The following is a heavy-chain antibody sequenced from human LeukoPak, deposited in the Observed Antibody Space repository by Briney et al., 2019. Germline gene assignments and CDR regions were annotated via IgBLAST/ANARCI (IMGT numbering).Heavy chain of an antibody. CDR2: ISGSGGST. D-gene: IGHD3-22*01. CDR3: AKGLRITMIVAVIGPLDY. J-gene: IGHJ4*02. Sequence: PGGSLRLSCAASGFTFSSYAMSWVRQAPGKGLEWVSAISGSGGSTYYADSVKGRFTISRDNSKNTLYLQMNSLRAEDTAVYYCAKGLRITMIVAVIGPLDYWGQGTLVTVSS. CDR1: GFTFSSYA. V-gene: IGHV3-23*01.